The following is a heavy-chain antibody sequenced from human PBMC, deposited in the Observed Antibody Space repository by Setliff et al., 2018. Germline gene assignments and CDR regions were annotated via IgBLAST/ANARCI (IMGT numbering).Heavy chain of an antibody. CDR2: ITHTGTTGST. CDR3: AGSTVTQVDY. Sequence: SETLSLTCTVSGASINSHYWTWIRQSPAKGLEWIGEITHTGTTGSTKYNPTLKSRVTISVDTSKNHFSLKLSSVTAADTAVYYCAGSTVTQVDYWGQGTLVTVSS. J-gene: IGHJ4*02. V-gene: IGHV4-4*09. D-gene: IGHD4-17*01. CDR1: GASINSHY.